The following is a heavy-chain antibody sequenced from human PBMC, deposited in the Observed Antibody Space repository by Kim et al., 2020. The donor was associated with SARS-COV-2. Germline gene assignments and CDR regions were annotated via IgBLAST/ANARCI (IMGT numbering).Heavy chain of an antibody. CDR1: GFTFSSYG. V-gene: IGHV3-30*18. D-gene: IGHD6-13*01. CDR2: ISYDGSNK. CDR3: AKDPRPVAAVNWFDP. J-gene: IGHJ5*02. Sequence: GGSLRLSCAASGFTFSSYGMHWVRQAPGKGLEWVAVISYDGSNKYYADSVKGRFTISRDNSKNTLYLQMNSLRAEDTAVYYCAKDPRPVAAVNWFDPWGQGTLVTVSS.